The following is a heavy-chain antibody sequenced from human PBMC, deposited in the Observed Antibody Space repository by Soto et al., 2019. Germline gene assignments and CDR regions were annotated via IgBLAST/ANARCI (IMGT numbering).Heavy chain of an antibody. D-gene: IGHD2-15*01. Sequence: GSLRLSCAASGFTFXSYSMNWVRQAPGKGLEWVSYISSSSSTIYYADSVKGRFTISRDNAKNSLYLQMNSLRDEDTAVYYCARLPLGLGQGSGYYFYYGMDVWGQGTTVTVSS. V-gene: IGHV3-48*02. CDR3: ARLPLGLGQGSGYYFYYGMDV. CDR2: ISSSSSTI. J-gene: IGHJ6*02. CDR1: GFTFXSYS.